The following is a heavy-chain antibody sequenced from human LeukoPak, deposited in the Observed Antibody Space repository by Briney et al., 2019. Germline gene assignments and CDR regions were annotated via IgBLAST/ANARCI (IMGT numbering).Heavy chain of an antibody. CDR1: GGSISSSSYY. D-gene: IGHD5-12*01. V-gene: IGHV4-39*07. Sequence: SETLSLTCTVSGGSISSSSYYWGWIRQPPGKGLEWIGSIYYSGSTYCNPSLKSRVTISVDTSKNQFSLKLSSVTAADTAVYYCARDQRGYESNPPFDYWGQGTLVTVSS. CDR2: IYYSGST. CDR3: ARDQRGYESNPPFDY. J-gene: IGHJ4*02.